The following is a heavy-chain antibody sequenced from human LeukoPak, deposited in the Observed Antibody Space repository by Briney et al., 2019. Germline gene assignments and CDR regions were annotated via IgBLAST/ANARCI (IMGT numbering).Heavy chain of an antibody. D-gene: IGHD3-3*01. Sequence: ASVKVSCKASGGTFSSYAISLVRQAPGQGLEWMGGIIPIFGTANYAQKFQGRVTITADESTSTAYMELSSLRSEDTAVYYCARGYDFWSGYNEYWGQGTLVTVSS. CDR2: IIPIFGTA. J-gene: IGHJ4*02. CDR1: GGTFSSYA. CDR3: ARGYDFWSGYNEY. V-gene: IGHV1-69*13.